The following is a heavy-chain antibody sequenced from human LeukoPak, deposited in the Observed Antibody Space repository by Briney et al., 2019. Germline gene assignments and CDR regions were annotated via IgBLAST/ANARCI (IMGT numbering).Heavy chain of an antibody. CDR1: GYTFTGYY. CDR2: INPNNGGT. V-gene: IGHV1-2*06. D-gene: IGHD3-22*01. CDR3: ARGGPYYYDSSGYYIGY. Sequence: GASVKVSRKASGYTFTGYYMHWVRQAPGQGLEWMGRINPNNGGTNYAQKFQARVTMTRDTSTSTAYMELSRLRSDDTAVYYCARGGPYYYDSSGYYIGYWGQGTLVTVSS. J-gene: IGHJ4*02.